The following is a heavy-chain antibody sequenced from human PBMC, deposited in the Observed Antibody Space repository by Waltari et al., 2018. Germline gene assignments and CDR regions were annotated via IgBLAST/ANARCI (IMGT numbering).Heavy chain of an antibody. CDR1: GGSISSSSYY. J-gene: IGHJ3*02. CDR2: IYYSGST. Sequence: QLQLQESGPGLVKPSETLSLTCTVSGGSISSSSYYWGWIRQPPGTGLEWIGSIYYSGSTYYNPSLKSRVTISVDTSKNQFSLKLSSVTAADTAVYYCARDYYDSSGYPQGAAFDIWGQGTMVTVSS. CDR3: ARDYYDSSGYPQGAAFDI. V-gene: IGHV4-39*02. D-gene: IGHD3-22*01.